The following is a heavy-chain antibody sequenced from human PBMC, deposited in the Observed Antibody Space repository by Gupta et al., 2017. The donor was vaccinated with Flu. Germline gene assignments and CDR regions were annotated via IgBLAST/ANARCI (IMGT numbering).Heavy chain of an antibody. Sequence: EVXXVXSGGGVGQTGGSLRLSXXXXXXXXXXXXIHWVRQVPWKGLEGVSSIVNDGGNTDYADSVKGRFTISRDSAKNTFYLQLNSLRGDDTAMYYCTRDFDVPYGSWGQGTLVTVSS. CDR2: IVNDGGNT. D-gene: IGHD3-9*01. CDR1: XXXXXXXX. CDR3: TRDFDVPYGS. V-gene: IGHV3-74*01. J-gene: IGHJ4*02.